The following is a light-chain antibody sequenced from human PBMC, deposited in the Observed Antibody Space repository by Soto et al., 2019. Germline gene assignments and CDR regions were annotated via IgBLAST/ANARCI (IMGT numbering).Light chain of an antibody. Sequence: EIVMTQSPATLSVSPGERATLSCRASQSVSSNLARYRQKPGQAPRLLIYGASTRATGIPARFSGSGSGTEFALTISSLQSEDFAVYYCQQYNNWPPRTFGQGTKLEIK. V-gene: IGKV3-15*01. CDR2: GAS. CDR3: QQYNNWPPRT. J-gene: IGKJ2*02. CDR1: QSVSSN.